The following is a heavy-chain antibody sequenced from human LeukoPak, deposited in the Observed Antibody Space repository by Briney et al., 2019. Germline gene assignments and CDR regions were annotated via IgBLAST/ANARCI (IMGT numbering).Heavy chain of an antibody. J-gene: IGHJ4*02. D-gene: IGHD4-17*01. CDR3: ARDYGDYFDY. CDR2: IYYSGST. Sequence: SETLSLTCTVSGGSISNYYWSWIRQPPGKGLEWIGYIYYSGSTNYNPSLKSRVIISVEMSKNQFSLKLSSVAAADTAVYYCARDYGDYFDYWGQGTLVTVSS. CDR1: GGSISNYY. V-gene: IGHV4-59*01.